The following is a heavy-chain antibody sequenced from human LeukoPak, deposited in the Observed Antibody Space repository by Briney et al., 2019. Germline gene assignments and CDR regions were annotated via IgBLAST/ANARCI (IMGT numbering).Heavy chain of an antibody. CDR3: AILRVTGTDDAFDI. Sequence: GGSLRLSCAASGFTFSSYGMHWVRQAPGKGLEWVAVISYDGSNKYYADSVKGRFTISRDNSKNTLYLQINSLRAEDTAVYYCAILRVTGTDDAFDIWGQGTMVTVSS. V-gene: IGHV3-30*03. CDR1: GFTFSSYG. J-gene: IGHJ3*02. CDR2: ISYDGSNK. D-gene: IGHD1-7*01.